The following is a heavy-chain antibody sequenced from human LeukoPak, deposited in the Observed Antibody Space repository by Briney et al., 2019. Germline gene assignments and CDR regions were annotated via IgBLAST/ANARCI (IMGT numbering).Heavy chain of an antibody. CDR2: IIPIFGKA. D-gene: IGHD2-2*01. J-gene: IGHJ4*02. V-gene: IGHV1-69*13. CDR3: ARDYCSSTSCLFDY. CDR1: GGTFSSYA. Sequence: SVKVSCKASGGTFSSYALSWVRQAPRQGLEWMGGIIPIFGKAKHPQKLQGPVTITADESPSPAYIEMNSPRTQDPAVYFCARDYCSSTSCLFDYWGQGTLVTVSS.